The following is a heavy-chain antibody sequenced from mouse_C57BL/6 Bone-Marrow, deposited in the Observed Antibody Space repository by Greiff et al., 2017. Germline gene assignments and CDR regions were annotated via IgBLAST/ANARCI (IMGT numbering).Heavy chain of an antibody. V-gene: IGHV1-18*01. D-gene: IGHD4-1*01. CDR2: INPNNGGT. Sequence: DVQLQESGPELVKPGASVKIPCKASGYTFTDYNMDWVKQSHGKSLEWIGDINPNNGGTIYNQKFKGKATLTVDKSSSTAYMELRSLTSEDTAVYYCAREEGDWDWFAYWGQGTLVTVSA. CDR1: GYTFTDYN. CDR3: AREEGDWDWFAY. J-gene: IGHJ3*01.